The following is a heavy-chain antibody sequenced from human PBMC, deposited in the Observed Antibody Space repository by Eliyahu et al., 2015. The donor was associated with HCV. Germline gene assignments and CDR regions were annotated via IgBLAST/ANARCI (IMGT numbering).Heavy chain of an antibody. J-gene: IGHJ2*01. V-gene: IGHV1-2*02. Sequence: QVQLVQSGAEVKKPGASVKVSCKASGYTFTGYYMHWVRQAPGQGLEWMGWINPNSGGTNYAQKFQGRVTMTRDTSISTAYMELSRLRSDDTAVYYCARGVQSFPRDYWYFDLWGRGTLVTVSS. CDR3: ARGVQSFPRDYWYFDL. CDR2: INPNSGGT. CDR1: GYTFTGYY. D-gene: IGHD3-10*01.